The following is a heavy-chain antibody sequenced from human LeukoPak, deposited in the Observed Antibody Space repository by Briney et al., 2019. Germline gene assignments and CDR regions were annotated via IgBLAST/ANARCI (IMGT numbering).Heavy chain of an antibody. CDR3: ARDPTTVMTVPWYFDT. V-gene: IGHV4-34*01. J-gene: IGHJ4*02. CDR1: DGSFTGYF. CDR2: INHRGST. Sequence: PSETLSLTCAVYDGSFTGYFWNWIRQSPGKGLEWIGEINHRGSTNYNPSLKSRLAISVDTSKNQFSLRLTSVTAADTGVYFCARDPTTVMTVPWYFDTWGQGTLVTVSS. D-gene: IGHD4-11*01.